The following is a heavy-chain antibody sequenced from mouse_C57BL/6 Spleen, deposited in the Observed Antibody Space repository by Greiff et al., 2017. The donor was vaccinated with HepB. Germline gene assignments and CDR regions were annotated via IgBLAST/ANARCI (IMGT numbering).Heavy chain of an antibody. CDR1: GYTFTSYW. CDR2: IDPSDSYT. Sequence: QVQLKQPGAELVMPGASVKLSCKASGYTFTSYWMHWVKQRPGQGLEWIGEIDPSDSYTNYNQKFKGKSTLTVDKSSSTAYMQLSSLTSEDSAVYYCARSPVRNYFDYWGQGTTLTVSS. J-gene: IGHJ2*01. CDR3: ARSPVRNYFDY. V-gene: IGHV1-69*01.